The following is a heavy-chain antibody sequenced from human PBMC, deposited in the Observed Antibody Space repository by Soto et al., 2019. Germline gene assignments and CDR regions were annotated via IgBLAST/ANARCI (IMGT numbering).Heavy chain of an antibody. CDR1: GFTFSSYA. J-gene: IGHJ4*02. V-gene: IGHV3-23*01. CDR2: ISGSGGST. CDR3: AKDGDYDFWSGYQHYFDY. Sequence: EVQLLESGGGLVQPGGSLRLSCAASGFTFSSYAMSWVRQAPGKGREWVSAISGSGGSTYYADSVKGRFTISRDNSKNTLYLQMNSLRAEDTAVYYCAKDGDYDFWSGYQHYFDYWGQGTLVTVSS. D-gene: IGHD3-3*01.